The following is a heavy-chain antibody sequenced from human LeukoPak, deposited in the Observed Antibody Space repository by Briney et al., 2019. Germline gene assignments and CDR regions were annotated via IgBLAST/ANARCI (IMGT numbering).Heavy chain of an antibody. V-gene: IGHV4-61*02. J-gene: IGHJ4*02. CDR2: IYTGGST. CDR1: GGSISSGSYY. CDR3: AREVGQISGYYTYYFDY. D-gene: IGHD3-22*01. Sequence: PSETLSLTCTVSGGSISSGSYYWSWIRQPAGKGLEWIGRIYTGGSTNYNPSLKSRVTISVDTSKNQFSLKLSSVTAADTAVYYCAREVGQISGYYTYYFDYWGQGTLVTVSS.